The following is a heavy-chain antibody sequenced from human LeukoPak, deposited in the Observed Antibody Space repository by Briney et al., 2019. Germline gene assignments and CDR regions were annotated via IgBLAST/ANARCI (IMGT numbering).Heavy chain of an antibody. CDR2: ISYDGSNK. CDR3: AKARVKTAGIFDY. J-gene: IGHJ4*02. D-gene: IGHD1-20*01. Sequence: GGSLRLSCAASGFTFSSYGMHWVRQAPGKGLEWVAVISYDGSNKYYADSVKGRFTISRDNSMNTLYLQMNSLRAEDTAVYYCAKARVKTAGIFDYWGQGTLVTVSS. V-gene: IGHV3-30*18. CDR1: GFTFSSYG.